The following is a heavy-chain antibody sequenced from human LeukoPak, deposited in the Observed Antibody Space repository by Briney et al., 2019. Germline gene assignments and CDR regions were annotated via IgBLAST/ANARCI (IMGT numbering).Heavy chain of an antibody. Sequence: GESLKISGKGSGYSFTSYWIGGVRQMPGKGREWMGIIYPGDSDTRYSPSFQGQVTISADKYISTAYLQWSSLKASDNAMYYCARNMKSGRVDYWGQGTLVTVSS. V-gene: IGHV5-51*01. D-gene: IGHD2-15*01. CDR3: ARNMKSGRVDY. CDR1: GYSFTSYW. CDR2: IYPGDSDT. J-gene: IGHJ4*02.